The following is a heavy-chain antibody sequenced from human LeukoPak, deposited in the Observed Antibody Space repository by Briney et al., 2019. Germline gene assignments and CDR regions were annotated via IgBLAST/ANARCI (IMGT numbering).Heavy chain of an antibody. CDR1: GGSFSGYY. D-gene: IGHD2-2*03. Sequence: SETLSLTCAVYGGSFSGYYWSWFRQPPGKGLEWIGEINHSGSTNYNPSLKSRVTISVDTSKNQFSLKLSSVTAADTAVYYCARWMRYYFDYWGQGTLVTVSS. J-gene: IGHJ4*02. V-gene: IGHV4-34*01. CDR3: ARWMRYYFDY. CDR2: INHSGST.